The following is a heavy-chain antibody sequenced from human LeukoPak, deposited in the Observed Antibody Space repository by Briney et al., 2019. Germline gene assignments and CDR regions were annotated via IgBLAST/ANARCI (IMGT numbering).Heavy chain of an antibody. Sequence: SETLSLTCAVYGGSFSGYYWSWIRQPPGKGLEWIGEINHSGSTNYNPSLKSRVTISVDTSKNQFSLKLSSVTAADTAVYYCAGEGRYSSSPEIDYWGQGTLVTVSS. CDR2: INHSGST. J-gene: IGHJ4*02. D-gene: IGHD6-6*01. CDR3: AGEGRYSSSPEIDY. CDR1: GGSFSGYY. V-gene: IGHV4-34*01.